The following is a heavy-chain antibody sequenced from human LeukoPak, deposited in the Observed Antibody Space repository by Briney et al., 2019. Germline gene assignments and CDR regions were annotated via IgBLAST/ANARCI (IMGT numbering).Heavy chain of an antibody. CDR1: GYSISSGYY. Sequence: SETLSLTCAVSGYSISSGYYWGWIRQPPGQGREWIGSIYHSGSTSYNPSLKSRVPISVDTSKSQFSPQLRSVTAADTAVYYCEEVERRNYWGQGTLVTVSS. V-gene: IGHV4-38-2*01. D-gene: IGHD1-1*01. CDR3: EEVERRNY. J-gene: IGHJ4*02. CDR2: IYHSGST.